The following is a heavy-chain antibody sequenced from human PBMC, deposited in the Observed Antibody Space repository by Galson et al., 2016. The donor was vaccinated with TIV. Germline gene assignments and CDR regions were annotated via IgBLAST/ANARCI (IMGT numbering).Heavy chain of an antibody. CDR1: GFNFGFYG. D-gene: IGHD5/OR15-5a*01. Sequence: SLRLSCAASGFNFGFYGMHWVRQAPGKGLEWVAIIGHDGNWKGYADSVKGRFTVSRDNSKNMLFLEMSSLRPEDTAVYYCAKEVSTVPYGIDLWGQGTTVTVSS. V-gene: IGHV3-33*06. CDR2: IGHDGNWK. CDR3: AKEVSTVPYGIDL. J-gene: IGHJ6*02.